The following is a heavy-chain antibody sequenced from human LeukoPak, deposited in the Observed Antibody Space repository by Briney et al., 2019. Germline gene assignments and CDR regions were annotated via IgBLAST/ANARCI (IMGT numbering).Heavy chain of an antibody. CDR2: IYYSGST. CDR3: ARAWFDSSSFIY. J-gene: IGHJ4*02. D-gene: IGHD6-6*01. V-gene: IGHV4-59*01. CDR1: GGSISSYY. Sequence: SETLSLTCTVSGGSISSYYWSWIRQPPGKGLEWIGYIYYSGSTNYNPSLKSRVTISVDTSKNQFSLKLSSVTAADTAVYYCARAWFDSSSFIYWGQGTLVTVSS.